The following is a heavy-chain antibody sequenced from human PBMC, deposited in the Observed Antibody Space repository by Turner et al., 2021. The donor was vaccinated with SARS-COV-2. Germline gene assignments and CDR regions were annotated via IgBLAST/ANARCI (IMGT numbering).Heavy chain of an antibody. D-gene: IGHD1-26*01. J-gene: IGHJ5*02. CDR1: GGSFSGLY. CDR3: ARAKGPSLYRSYYNPTFFDP. V-gene: IGHV4-34*01. Sequence: QVQLQQWGAGLLKTSETLSLTCDVHGGSFSGLYWTWIRQSSGTGLEWIGEINDRGSTTYNPSLKSRLTISVDTSKNQFSLKLTSVTAADTAVYYCARAKGPSLYRSYYNPTFFDPWGQGILVTVSS. CDR2: INDRGST.